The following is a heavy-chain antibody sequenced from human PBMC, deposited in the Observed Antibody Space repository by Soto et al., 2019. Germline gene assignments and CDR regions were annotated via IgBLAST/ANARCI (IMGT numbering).Heavy chain of an antibody. V-gene: IGHV1-46*01. CDR2: INPNGGST. CDR3: ARGLTSGDY. CDR1: GYTFTSFY. D-gene: IGHD7-27*01. Sequence: QVQLVQSGAEVKNPGASVKLSCKASGYTFTSFYIYWVRQAPGQGLEWMAIINPNGGSTNYAPNLQGRVTLTRDTSTNTFYIELSSLGSEDTAVYYCARGLTSGDYWGQGTLFTVSS. J-gene: IGHJ4*02.